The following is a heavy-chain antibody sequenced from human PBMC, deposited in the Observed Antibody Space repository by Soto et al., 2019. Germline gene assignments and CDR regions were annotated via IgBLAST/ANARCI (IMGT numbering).Heavy chain of an antibody. CDR2: IYSGGST. J-gene: IGHJ6*02. D-gene: IGHD3-10*01. V-gene: IGHV3-53*01. CDR3: ARDYYGSGSYWGGGMDV. CDR1: GFTVSSNY. Sequence: EVQLVESGGGLIQPGGSLRLSCAASGFTVSSNYMSWVRQAPGKGLEWVSVIYSGGSTYYADSVKGRFTISRDNSKNTLYLQMNSLRAEDTAVYYGARDYYGSGSYWGGGMDVWGQGTTVTVSS.